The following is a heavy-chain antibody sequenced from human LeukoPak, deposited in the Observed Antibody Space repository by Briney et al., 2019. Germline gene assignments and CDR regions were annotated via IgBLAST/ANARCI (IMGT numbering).Heavy chain of an antibody. CDR1: GVPFSNYY. Sequence: SENLSLTCAVSGVPFSNYYWSWVRQSPRQGLEWIGEINHSGYTNYNPSLKSRVTMSIDTSKNQFSLILTSVTAADAGVYYCTRAVAGHPDWGQGTLVTVSS. J-gene: IGHJ4*02. CDR2: INHSGYT. CDR3: TRAVAGHPD. V-gene: IGHV4-34*01. D-gene: IGHD6-19*01.